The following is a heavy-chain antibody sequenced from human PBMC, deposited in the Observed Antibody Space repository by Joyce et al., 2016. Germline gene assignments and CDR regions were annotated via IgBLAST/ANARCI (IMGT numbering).Heavy chain of an antibody. CDR3: AKENTNMVTFDS. CDR1: GFTFKDYP. Sequence: EVQLVESGGLVGQPGGSLRLSCATSGFTFKDYPMHWVRQPPGKGLEWVSLISREGDITYYGDSVKGRFTISRDNSKNSLYLEINSLRLEDTALYFCAKENTNMVTFDSWGQGSLVTVSS. J-gene: IGHJ4*02. V-gene: IGHV3-43*01. D-gene: IGHD5-18*01. CDR2: ISREGDIT.